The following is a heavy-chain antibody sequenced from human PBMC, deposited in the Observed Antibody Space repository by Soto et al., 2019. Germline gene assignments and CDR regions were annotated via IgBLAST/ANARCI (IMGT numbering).Heavy chain of an antibody. J-gene: IGHJ1*01. D-gene: IGHD4-17*01. CDR3: AMDYGDRPEYFKH. CDR1: GYTFTSYG. Sequence: QVQLVQSGPELKRPGASMKVSCKASGYTFTSYGISWVRQAPGQGLEWMAWISPLKGRTQYSQKAQGRVTVSTDTSSTTTSMEMTTLRVDDPAVYYCAMDYGDRPEYFKHWGQGTLVTV. V-gene: IGHV1-18*04. CDR2: ISPLKGRT.